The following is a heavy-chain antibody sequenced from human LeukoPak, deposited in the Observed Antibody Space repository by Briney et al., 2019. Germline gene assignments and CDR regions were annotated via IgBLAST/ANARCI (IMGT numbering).Heavy chain of an antibody. CDR1: GFSFSTHW. CDR3: AKKGTYGQIAY. Sequence: GGSLRLSCAASGFSFSTHWMTWVRQAPGKGLERVASIKQDGGETFYVVSVKGRFTISRDNAKNSLYLQMNSLRAEDTAVYHCAKKGTYGQIAYWGQGNLVTVSS. D-gene: IGHD2-21*01. V-gene: IGHV3-7*05. J-gene: IGHJ4*02. CDR2: IKQDGGET.